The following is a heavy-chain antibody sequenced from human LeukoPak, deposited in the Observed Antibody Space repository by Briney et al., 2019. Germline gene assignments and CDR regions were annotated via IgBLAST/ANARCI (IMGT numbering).Heavy chain of an antibody. J-gene: IGHJ5*02. V-gene: IGHV1-2*02. Sequence: ASVKVSCKASGYTFTGYYMHWVRQAPGQGLEWMGWINPNSGGTNYAQKFQGRVTMTRDTSISTAYMELSRLRSDDTAVYYCARGRYCSTTNCSPFDPWGQGTLVTVSS. CDR2: INPNSGGT. CDR1: GYTFTGYY. CDR3: ARGRYCSTTNCSPFDP. D-gene: IGHD2-2*01.